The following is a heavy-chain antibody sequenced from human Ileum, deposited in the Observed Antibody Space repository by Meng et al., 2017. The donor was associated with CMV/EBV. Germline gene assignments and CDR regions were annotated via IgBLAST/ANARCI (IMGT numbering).Heavy chain of an antibody. V-gene: IGHV3-15*01. CDR2: VKHRGGGGTA. J-gene: IGHJ3*02. CDR1: VLSLSGDW. CDR3: AIERAGAFVI. Sequence: SCVLSVLSLSGDWMDWVRQAPGKGLEWVGLVKHRGGGGTAHYAAPVKDRFTISRDDSKDTLYLQMNSLKIEDSAVYFCAIERAGAFVIWGQGTLVTVSS.